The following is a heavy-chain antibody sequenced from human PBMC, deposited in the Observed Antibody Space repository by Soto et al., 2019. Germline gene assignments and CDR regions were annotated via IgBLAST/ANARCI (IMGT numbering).Heavy chain of an antibody. J-gene: IGHJ4*02. D-gene: IGHD5-18*01. CDR2: IYYSGST. Sequence: SETLSLTCTVSGGSISSSSYYWGWIRQPPGKGLEWIGCIYYSGSTYYNPSLKSRVTISVDTSKNQFSLKLSSVTAADTAVYYCARGGRIQLWFPHFDYWGQGTLVTVSS. CDR3: ARGGRIQLWFPHFDY. V-gene: IGHV4-39*07. CDR1: GGSISSSSYY.